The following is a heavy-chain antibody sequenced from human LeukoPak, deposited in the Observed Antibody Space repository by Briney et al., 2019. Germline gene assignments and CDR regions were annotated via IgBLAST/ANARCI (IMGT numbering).Heavy chain of an antibody. J-gene: IGHJ3*02. Sequence: SQTLSLTCAISGGSVSSNSAAWNWIRQSPSRGLEWLGRTYYRSKWYNDYAVSVKSRITINPDTSKNQFSLKLSSVTAADTAVYYCARHSLSRWLQSLPQAFDIWGQGTMVTVSS. CDR1: GGSVSSNSAA. CDR3: ARHSLSRWLQSLPQAFDI. D-gene: IGHD5-24*01. V-gene: IGHV6-1*01. CDR2: TYYRSKWYN.